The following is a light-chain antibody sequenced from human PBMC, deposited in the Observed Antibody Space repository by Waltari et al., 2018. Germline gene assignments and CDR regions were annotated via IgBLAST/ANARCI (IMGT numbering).Light chain of an antibody. V-gene: IGKV3-15*01. CDR1: QSVSNN. J-gene: IGKJ2*02. Sequence: TVMIQPPVTLSVSPGATVTLSCRASQSVSNNVAWYHQTPGQAHRLRICAAFSRGNAIPARFGGSGSGTEFTLTIRPRQSEDFGVCYCQQYHEWPCAFGQGTKL. CDR2: AAF. CDR3: QQYHEWPCA.